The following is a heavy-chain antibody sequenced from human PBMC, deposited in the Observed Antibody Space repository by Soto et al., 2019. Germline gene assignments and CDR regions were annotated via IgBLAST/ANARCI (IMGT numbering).Heavy chain of an antibody. V-gene: IGHV4-59*01. Sequence: SETLSLTCTVSGGSISSYYWSWIRQPPGKGLEWIWYIYYSGSTNYNPSLKSRVTISVDTSKNQFSLKLSPVTAADTAVYYCARGLIVGATSWFDPWGQGTLVTVSS. CDR1: GGSISSYY. J-gene: IGHJ5*02. D-gene: IGHD1-26*01. CDR3: ARGLIVGATSWFDP. CDR2: IYYSGST.